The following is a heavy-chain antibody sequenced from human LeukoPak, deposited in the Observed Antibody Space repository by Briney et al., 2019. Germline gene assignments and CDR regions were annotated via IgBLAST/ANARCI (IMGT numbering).Heavy chain of an antibody. CDR3: AKSRRDYYYYYYMDV. V-gene: IGHV4-34*01. CDR1: GGSIGTYY. CDR2: INHSGST. J-gene: IGHJ6*03. Sequence: SETLSLTCTVSGGSIGTYYWSWIRQPPGKGLEWIGEINHSGSTNYNPSLKSRVTISVDTSKNQFSLKLSSVTAADTAVYYCAKSRRDYYYYYYMDVWGKGTTVTVSS.